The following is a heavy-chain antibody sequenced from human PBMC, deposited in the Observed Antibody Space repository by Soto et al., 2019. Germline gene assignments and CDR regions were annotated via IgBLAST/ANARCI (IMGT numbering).Heavy chain of an antibody. D-gene: IGHD3-10*01. Sequence: ASVKVSCKASGYTFTSYDINWVRQATGQGLEWMGWMNPIIGNTGYAQKFQGRVTMTTNNSMSTAYMELSSLRSEDTAVYYCARGRGYYGSGILTTNAFDIWGQGTMVTVSS. J-gene: IGHJ3*02. V-gene: IGHV1-8*01. CDR1: GYTFTSYD. CDR2: MNPIIGNT. CDR3: ARGRGYYGSGILTTNAFDI.